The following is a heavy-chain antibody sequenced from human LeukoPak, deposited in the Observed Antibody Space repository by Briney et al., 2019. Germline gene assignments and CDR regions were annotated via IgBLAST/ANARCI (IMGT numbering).Heavy chain of an antibody. J-gene: IGHJ4*02. V-gene: IGHV1-46*01. Sequence: ASVKVSCKASGYTFTTYYMHWVRQAPGQGLEWMGVINPRSGDTRYAQKFQGRVTMTRETSTNTVYMELSSLRSEDTAVYYCARVNPYGGNSNYFDYWGQGTLVTVSS. CDR2: INPRSGDT. CDR1: GYTFTTYY. D-gene: IGHD4-23*01. CDR3: ARVNPYGGNSNYFDY.